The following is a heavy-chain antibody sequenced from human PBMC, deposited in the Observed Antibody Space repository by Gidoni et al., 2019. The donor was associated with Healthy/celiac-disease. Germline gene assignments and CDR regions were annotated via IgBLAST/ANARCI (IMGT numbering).Heavy chain of an antibody. CDR1: GFTFTSYA. V-gene: IGHV3-23*01. D-gene: IGHD6-19*01. Sequence: EVQLLESGGGLVQPGGSLRLPCAASGFTFTSYAMSWVRQAPGKGLEWVSAISGSGGSTYYADSVKGRFTISRDNSKNTLYLQMNSLRAEDTAVYYCAKGYSSGWSFDYWGQGTLVTVSS. CDR3: AKGYSSGWSFDY. J-gene: IGHJ4*02. CDR2: ISGSGGST.